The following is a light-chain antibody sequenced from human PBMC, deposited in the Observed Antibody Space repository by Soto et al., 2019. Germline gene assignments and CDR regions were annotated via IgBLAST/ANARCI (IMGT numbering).Light chain of an antibody. Sequence: QSVLTQPRSVSGSPGQSVTISCTGTSSDIGVYNYVSWYQQHPGKAPQLMIYDVTKRPSGVPDRFSGSKSGYTASLTISGLQDEDEADYYCCSYAGSYTVFGGGTKQTVL. CDR1: SSDIGVYNY. CDR3: CSYAGSYTV. CDR2: DVT. V-gene: IGLV2-11*01. J-gene: IGLJ3*02.